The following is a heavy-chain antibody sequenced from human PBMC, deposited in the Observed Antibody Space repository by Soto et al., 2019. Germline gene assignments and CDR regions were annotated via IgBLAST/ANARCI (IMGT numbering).Heavy chain of an antibody. V-gene: IGHV1-3*01. Sequence: QVQLVQSGAEVKKPGASVKVSCKASGYTFTSYAMHWVRQAPGQRLEWMGWINAGNGNTKYSQKFQGRVTITGDTSASTAYMELSSLRSEDTAVYYCARVTGYSRMHFDYWGQGTLVTVSS. CDR3: ARVTGYSRMHFDY. CDR1: GYTFTSYA. CDR2: INAGNGNT. J-gene: IGHJ4*02. D-gene: IGHD6-13*01.